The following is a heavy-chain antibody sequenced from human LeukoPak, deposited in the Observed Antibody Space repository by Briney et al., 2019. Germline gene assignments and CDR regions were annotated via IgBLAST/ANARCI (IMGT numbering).Heavy chain of an antibody. V-gene: IGHV3-23*01. J-gene: IGHJ5*02. D-gene: IGHD5-12*01. CDR3: ARDAGNSGYGCDL. CDR1: GFTFSNYA. Sequence: GGSLRLSCAASGFTFSNYAMDWVRQAPGKGLEWVSAISGTSGRTYYADSVKGRFTISRDNARNSLYLQMNNLRGGDTAIYYCARDAGNSGYGCDLWGQGTLVTVSS. CDR2: ISGTSGRT.